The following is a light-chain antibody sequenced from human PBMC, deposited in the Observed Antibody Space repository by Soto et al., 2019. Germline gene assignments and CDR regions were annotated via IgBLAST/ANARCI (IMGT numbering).Light chain of an antibody. CDR2: DAS. CDR3: QQRSNWRWLT. CDR1: QSVSSY. Sequence: EIVLTQSPATLSLSPGERATLSCMASQSVSSYLAWYQQKPGQSPRLLIYDASNRATGIPARFSGSGSGTDFTLTISSLEPEDFAVYYCQQRSNWRWLTFGGGTKVDI. J-gene: IGKJ4*01. V-gene: IGKV3-11*01.